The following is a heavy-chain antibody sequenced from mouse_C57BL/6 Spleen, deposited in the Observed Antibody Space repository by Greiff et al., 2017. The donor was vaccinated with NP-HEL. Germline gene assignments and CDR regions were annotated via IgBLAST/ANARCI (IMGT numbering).Heavy chain of an antibody. CDR2: IHPNSGST. CDR3: ARANYGSSYYFDY. Sequence: QVQLQQPGAELVKPGASVKLSCKASGYTFTSYWMHWVKQRPGQGLEWIGMIHPNSGSTNYNEKFKSKATLTVDKSSSTAYMQLSSLTSKDSSVYNCARANYGSSYYFDYWGQGTTLTVSS. D-gene: IGHD1-1*01. V-gene: IGHV1-64*01. CDR1: GYTFTSYW. J-gene: IGHJ2*01.